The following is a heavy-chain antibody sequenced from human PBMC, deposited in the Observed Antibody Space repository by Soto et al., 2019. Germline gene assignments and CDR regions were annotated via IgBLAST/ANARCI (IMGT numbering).Heavy chain of an antibody. J-gene: IGHJ4*02. V-gene: IGHV4-39*01. Sequence: SETLSLTCTGSGASISSSRSYWGWVRQPPGKGLEWIVSFYYTGGTYSTYYNPSLKSRVTISVDTSKSQFSLNLRSVTAADTAVYYCVSPRQGNYDFLSGYYALDYWGQGTLVTVSS. CDR2: FYYTGGT. CDR1: GASISSSRSY. D-gene: IGHD3-3*01. CDR3: VSPRQGNYDFLSGYYALDY.